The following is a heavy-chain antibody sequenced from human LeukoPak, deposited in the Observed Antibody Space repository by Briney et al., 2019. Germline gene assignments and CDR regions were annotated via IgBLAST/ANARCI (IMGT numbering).Heavy chain of an antibody. CDR2: INHSGST. CDR1: GFTFSSYA. Sequence: GSLRLSCAASGFTFSSYAMSWVRQAPGKGLEWIGEINHSGSTNYNPSLKSRVTISVDTSKNQFSLKLSSVTAADTAVYYCARVRRYLGGIVVVPASPGWFDPWGQGTLVTVSS. D-gene: IGHD2-2*01. J-gene: IGHJ5*02. CDR3: ARVRRYLGGIVVVPASPGWFDP. V-gene: IGHV4-34*01.